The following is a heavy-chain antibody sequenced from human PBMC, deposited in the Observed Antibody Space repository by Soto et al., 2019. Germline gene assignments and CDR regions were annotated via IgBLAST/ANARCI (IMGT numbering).Heavy chain of an antibody. J-gene: IGHJ3*02. V-gene: IGHV3-7*01. CDR1: GFTFSSYW. CDR2: IKQNGSEK. CDR3: ARSQLYYSDAFDI. D-gene: IGHD2-8*01. Sequence: HPGGSLRLSCAASGFTFSSYWMSWVRQAPGKGLEWVAYIKQNGSEKYYVDSVKGRFTISRDNAKNSLYLQMNSLRAEDTAVYYCARSQLYYSDAFDIWGQGTMVTVSS.